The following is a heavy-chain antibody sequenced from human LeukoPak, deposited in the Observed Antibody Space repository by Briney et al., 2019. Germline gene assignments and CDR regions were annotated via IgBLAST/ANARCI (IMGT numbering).Heavy chain of an antibody. J-gene: IGHJ4*02. CDR1: GGSISSSTYF. CDR2: IYYTGST. D-gene: IGHD1-14*01. V-gene: IGHV4-39*01. CDR3: ARLHRRNPGPDY. Sequence: SETLSLTCTVSGGSISSSTYFWGWIRQPPGKGLEWIGTIYYTGSTYYNPSLKSRVTISVDTSKNQFSLKVRSVTAADTAIYYCARLHRRNPGPDYWGQGTRVTVSS.